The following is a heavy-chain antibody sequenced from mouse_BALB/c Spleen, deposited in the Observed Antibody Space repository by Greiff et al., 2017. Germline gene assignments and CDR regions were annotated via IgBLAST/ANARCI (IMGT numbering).Heavy chain of an antibody. J-gene: IGHJ4*01. V-gene: IGHV5-9-4*01. CDR3: ARDSITTATGAMDY. D-gene: IGHD1-2*01. CDR1: GFTFSSYA. Sequence: EVQLVESGGGLVKPGGSLKLSCAASGFTFSSYAMSWVRQSPEKRLEWVAEISSGGSYTYYPDTVTGRFTISRDNAKNTLYLEMSSLRSEDTAMYYCARDSITTATGAMDYWGQGTSVTVSS. CDR2: ISSGGSYT.